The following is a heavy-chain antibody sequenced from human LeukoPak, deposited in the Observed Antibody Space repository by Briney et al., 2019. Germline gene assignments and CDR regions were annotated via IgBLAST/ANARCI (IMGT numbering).Heavy chain of an antibody. CDR1: GFTFNSYG. Sequence: PGGSLRLSCAASGFTFNSYGMHWVRQAPGKGLEWVAFIRHDGSNINYADSVKGRFTISRDNAKNSLYLQMNSLRAEDTAVCYCARDVDYGDYSRFDYWGQGTLVTVSS. J-gene: IGHJ4*02. CDR3: ARDVDYGDYSRFDY. V-gene: IGHV3-30*02. CDR2: IRHDGSNI. D-gene: IGHD4-17*01.